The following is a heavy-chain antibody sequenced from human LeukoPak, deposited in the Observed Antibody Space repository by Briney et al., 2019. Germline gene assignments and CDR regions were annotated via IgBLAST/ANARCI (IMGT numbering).Heavy chain of an antibody. D-gene: IGHD1-1*01. CDR3: ARDSSPGHRVTYYFDY. V-gene: IGHV3-66*02. CDR2: IYTDGTT. Sequence: GGSLRLPCAVSGFSVSTNYMSWVRQAPGEGPKWVSVIYTDGTTYYADSVKGRFTLSRDNSKNTLSLQMNSLRAEDTAVYYCARDSSPGHRVTYYFDYWGQGTVVPVSS. CDR1: GFSVSTNY. J-gene: IGHJ4*02.